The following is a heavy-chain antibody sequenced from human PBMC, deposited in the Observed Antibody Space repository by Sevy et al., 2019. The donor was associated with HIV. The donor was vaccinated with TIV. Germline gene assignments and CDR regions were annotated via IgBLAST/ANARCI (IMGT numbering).Heavy chain of an antibody. CDR1: GFTFSSYG. Sequence: GGSLRLSCAASGFTFSSYGMHWVRQAPGKGLEWVAVIWYDGSNKYYADSVKGRFTISRDNSKNTLYLQMNSLRAEDTAVYYCARDLIGHCSGGSCYSRPGYWGQGTLVTVSS. CDR2: IWYDGSNK. CDR3: ARDLIGHCSGGSCYSRPGY. J-gene: IGHJ4*02. V-gene: IGHV3-33*01. D-gene: IGHD2-15*01.